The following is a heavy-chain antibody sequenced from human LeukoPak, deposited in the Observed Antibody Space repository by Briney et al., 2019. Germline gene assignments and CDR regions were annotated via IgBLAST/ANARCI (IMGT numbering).Heavy chain of an antibody. D-gene: IGHD3-22*01. J-gene: IGHJ3*02. V-gene: IGHV4-59*01. Sequence: PSQTLSLTCSVAAVSISSYYWSWIRQPPGKGMEWNGYIYYTGISDYTPSLKRRVTISLDTSKNQFSLRLTSMTAADTAVYYCARFYDSPISAFDIWGQGTVVTVSS. CDR2: IYYTGIS. CDR1: AVSISSYY. CDR3: ARFYDSPISAFDI.